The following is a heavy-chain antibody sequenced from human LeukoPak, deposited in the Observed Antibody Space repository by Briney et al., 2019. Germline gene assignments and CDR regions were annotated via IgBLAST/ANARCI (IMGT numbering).Heavy chain of an antibody. CDR3: AKLHAVVTPVVDY. CDR2: ISYDGSNK. CDR1: GFTFSNYA. Sequence: PGGSLRLSCAASGFTFSNYAMGWVRQAPGKGLEWVAVISYDGSNKYYADSVKGRFTISRDNSKNTLYLQMNSLRAEDTAVYYCAKLHAVVTPVVDYWGQGTLVTVSS. V-gene: IGHV3-30*18. D-gene: IGHD4-23*01. J-gene: IGHJ4*02.